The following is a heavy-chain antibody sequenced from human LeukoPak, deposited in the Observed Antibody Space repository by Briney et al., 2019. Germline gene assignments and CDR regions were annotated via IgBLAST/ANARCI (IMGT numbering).Heavy chain of an antibody. CDR2: IRPSNGNR. J-gene: IGHJ4*02. V-gene: IGHV1-18*01. CDR3: ARAFSASKSRDY. D-gene: IGHD6-19*01. Sequence: ASVKVSCRTSGYDFSTYGITWVRQAPGQGLEYMGWIRPSNGNRNYAQKIQDRVTLTTDTSTSTVYMELRSLRSDDTAVYYCARAFSASKSRDYWGQGTLVTVSS. CDR1: GYDFSTYG.